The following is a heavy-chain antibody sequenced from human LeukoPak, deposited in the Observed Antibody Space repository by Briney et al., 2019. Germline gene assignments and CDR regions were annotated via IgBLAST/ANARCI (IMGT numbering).Heavy chain of an antibody. CDR2: VFYDGSIQ. D-gene: IGHD6-13*01. CDR3: ARDLRAPGIAAAGLDY. V-gene: IGHV3-30*04. CDR1: GFTFSNYA. J-gene: IGHJ4*02. Sequence: GGSLRLSCAASGFTFSNYAMHWVRQPPGKGLEWVAVVFYDGSIQYYADSVKGRFTISRDNSKNTLYLQISSLRSEDTAVYYCARDLRAPGIAAAGLDYWGQGTLVTVSS.